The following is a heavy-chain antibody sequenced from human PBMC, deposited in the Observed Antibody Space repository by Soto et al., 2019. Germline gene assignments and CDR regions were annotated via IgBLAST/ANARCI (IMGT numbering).Heavy chain of an antibody. V-gene: IGHV3-23*01. CDR2: ISGSGGVT. CDR1: GFTFSSNA. D-gene: IGHD5-12*01. Sequence: GGSLRLSCAASGFTFSSNAMGWVRQAPGKGLEWVSHISGSGGVTYYADSVKGRFTISRDNSKNTLNLQMNRLRVEDTAVYYCAREGVYSDYGDAFDIWGQGTMVTVSS. CDR3: AREGVYSDYGDAFDI. J-gene: IGHJ3*02.